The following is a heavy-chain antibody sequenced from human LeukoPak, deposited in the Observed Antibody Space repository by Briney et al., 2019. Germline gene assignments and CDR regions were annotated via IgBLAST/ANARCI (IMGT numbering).Heavy chain of an antibody. V-gene: IGHV4-59*01. Sequence: SETLSLTCTVSGGSISSYYWSWIRQPPGKGLEWIGYIYYSGSTNYNPSLKSRATISVDTSKNQFSLKLSSVTAADTAVYYCASLQGPITMGYFQHWGQGTLVTVSS. J-gene: IGHJ1*01. CDR2: IYYSGST. CDR3: ASLQGPITMGYFQH. CDR1: GGSISSYY. D-gene: IGHD3-10*01.